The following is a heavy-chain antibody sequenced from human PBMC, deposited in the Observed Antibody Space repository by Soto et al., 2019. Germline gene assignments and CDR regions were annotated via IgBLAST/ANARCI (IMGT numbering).Heavy chain of an antibody. V-gene: IGHV3-30*04. CDR2: ISYDGSNK. Sequence: GGSLRLSCAASGFTFSSYAMHWVRQAPGKGLEWVAVISYDGSNKYYADSVKGRFTISRDNSKNTLYLQMNSLRAEDKAVYYCARAGRVGQWLAPFDYWGQGTLVTVSS. J-gene: IGHJ4*02. D-gene: IGHD6-19*01. CDR3: ARAGRVGQWLAPFDY. CDR1: GFTFSSYA.